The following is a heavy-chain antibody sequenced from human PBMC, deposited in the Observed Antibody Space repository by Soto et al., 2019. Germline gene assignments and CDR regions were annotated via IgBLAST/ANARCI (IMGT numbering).Heavy chain of an antibody. V-gene: IGHV3-30*18. CDR3: AKDRLGSSWYEDYYYGMDV. CDR1: GFTFSRYG. D-gene: IGHD6-13*01. Sequence: GGSLRLSCAASGFTFSRYGMPWVREAPGKGLEWVAVISYDGSNKYYAGSVKGRFTISRDNSKNTLYLQMNSLRAEDTAVYYCAKDRLGSSWYEDYYYGMDVWGQGTTVTVSS. CDR2: ISYDGSNK. J-gene: IGHJ6*02.